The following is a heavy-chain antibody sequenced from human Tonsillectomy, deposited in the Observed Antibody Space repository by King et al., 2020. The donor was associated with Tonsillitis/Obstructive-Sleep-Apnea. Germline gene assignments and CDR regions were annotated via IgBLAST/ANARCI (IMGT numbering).Heavy chain of an antibody. V-gene: IGHV4-34*01. D-gene: IGHD2-21*02. CDR1: GGSFSGYY. J-gene: IGHJ2*01. CDR3: ARTRASGDFXVVTAXHWYFDX. Sequence: VQLQQWGAGLLKPSETLSLTCAVYGGSFSGYYWSWIRQPPGKGLEWIGEINHSGSTNYNPSLKSRVTISVDTSKNQFSLNLSSVTAADTAVYYCARTRASGDFXVVTAXHWYFDXWGXGTLVTVSS. CDR2: INHSGST.